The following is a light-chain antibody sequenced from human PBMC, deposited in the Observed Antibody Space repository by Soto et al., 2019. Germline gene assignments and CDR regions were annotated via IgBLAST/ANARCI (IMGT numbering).Light chain of an antibody. CDR3: QQYDYLPPWL. J-gene: IGKJ1*01. CDR1: QDISNY. Sequence: DIQMTQSPSSLSASVGDRVTITFQASQDISNYLNWYQQKPGKAPKLLIYDASNLETGVPSRFSGSGSGTDFTFTISSLQPEDIATYYCQQYDYLPPWLFGQGTKVEIK. CDR2: DAS. V-gene: IGKV1-33*01.